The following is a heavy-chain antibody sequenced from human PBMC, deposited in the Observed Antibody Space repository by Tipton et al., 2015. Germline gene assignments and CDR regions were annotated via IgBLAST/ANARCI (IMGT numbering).Heavy chain of an antibody. CDR3: ASPSLPHDRGDYYFQS. V-gene: IGHV4-61*01. Sequence: TLSLTCTVSGGSVSTSNYYWGWIRQTPGKGLEWIGYIYYSGSTTYNSSLKSRVTLSIDTSKNQFSLKLSSVTAADTAVYYCASPSLPHDRGDYYFQSWGQGSLVTVSS. CDR1: GGSVSTSNYY. D-gene: IGHD2-21*02. CDR2: IYYSGST. J-gene: IGHJ4*02.